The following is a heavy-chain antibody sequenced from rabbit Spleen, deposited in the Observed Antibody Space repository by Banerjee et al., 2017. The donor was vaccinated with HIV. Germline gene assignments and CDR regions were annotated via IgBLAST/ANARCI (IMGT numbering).Heavy chain of an antibody. CDR3: ARDGYAAYSGYNYADL. Sequence: QEQLEESGGGLVQPEGSLTLTCTASGFSFTTRYYMCWVRQAPGKGLEWIGCINGGSSGTTSYATWAKGRFTISKTSSTTVTLQMSSLTAADTATYFCARDGYAAYSGYNYADLWGPGTLVTVS. J-gene: IGHJ4*01. CDR2: INGGSSGTT. D-gene: IGHD1-1*01. CDR1: GFSFTTRYY. V-gene: IGHV1S45*01.